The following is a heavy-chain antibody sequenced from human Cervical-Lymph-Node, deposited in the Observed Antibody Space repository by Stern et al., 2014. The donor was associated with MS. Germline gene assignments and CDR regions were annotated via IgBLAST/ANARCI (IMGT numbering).Heavy chain of an antibody. V-gene: IGHV5-51*01. CDR3: ARLPFCGGDCYPDY. Sequence: DQLVQSGAEVKKPGESLKISCKGSGYSFTTYRIAWGRQMPGKGLECMGIIYPGDSDSTYGPSFQGQVPISADKSISTAYLQWSTLKASDTAMYYCARLPFCGGDCYPDYWGQGTLVTVSS. D-gene: IGHD2-21*02. CDR1: GYSFTTYR. CDR2: IYPGDSDS. J-gene: IGHJ4*02.